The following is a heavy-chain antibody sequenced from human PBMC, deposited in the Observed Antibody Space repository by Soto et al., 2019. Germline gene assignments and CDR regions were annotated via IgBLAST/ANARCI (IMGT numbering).Heavy chain of an antibody. CDR3: ARPEWGGAFDI. Sequence: SETLSLTCTVSGGSITSSYWSWIRKSPGKGLEWIGYVYSSGSTNYNPSLKSRVTMSVDTSKNQFYLNLSYVTAADTAVYYCARPEWGGAFDIWGQGTMVTVSS. CDR1: GGSITSSY. V-gene: IGHV4-59*08. J-gene: IGHJ3*02. CDR2: VYSSGST. D-gene: IGHD1-26*01.